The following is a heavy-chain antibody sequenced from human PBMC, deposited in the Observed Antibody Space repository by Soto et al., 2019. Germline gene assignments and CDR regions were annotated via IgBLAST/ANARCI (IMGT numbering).Heavy chain of an antibody. CDR1: GGSISSSSYY. D-gene: IGHD1-26*01. V-gene: IGHV4-39*01. CDR2: IYYSGST. J-gene: IGHJ6*02. Sequence: QLQLQESGPGLVKPSETLSLTCTVSGGSISSSSYYWGWIRQPPGKGLEWIGSIYYSGSTYYNPSLKSRVTISVDTSKNQFSLKLSSVTAADTAVYYCARRRSIVGATKRIGLNGMDVWGQGTTVTVSS. CDR3: ARRRSIVGATKRIGLNGMDV.